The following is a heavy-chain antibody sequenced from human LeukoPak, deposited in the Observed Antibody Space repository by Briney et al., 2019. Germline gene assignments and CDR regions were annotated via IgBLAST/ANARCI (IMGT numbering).Heavy chain of an antibody. CDR1: GFTFSNYE. Sequence: GGSLRLSCAASGFTFSNYEMNWVRQAPGKGLEWVSYIRSSGSTIYYADSVKGRFTISRDNAKNTLYLQMNSLRAEDTAVYYCAKDDCSSTSCYAGEYFQHWGQGTLVTVSS. V-gene: IGHV3-48*03. CDR3: AKDDCSSTSCYAGEYFQH. J-gene: IGHJ1*01. CDR2: IRSSGSTI. D-gene: IGHD2-2*01.